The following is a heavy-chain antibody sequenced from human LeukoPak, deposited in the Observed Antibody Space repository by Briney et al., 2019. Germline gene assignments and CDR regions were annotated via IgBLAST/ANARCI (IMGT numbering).Heavy chain of an antibody. CDR3: GRRITISGVGYMDV. J-gene: IGHJ6*04. V-gene: IGHV3-48*01. CDR2: ISSSGRSI. D-gene: IGHD3-3*01. CDR1: GFTFSNYN. Sequence: GGSLRLSXAASGFTFSNYNMNWLRQAPGKGLEWVSHISSSGRSIYYADSVRGRFTTSRDNVWNSLYLQMNSLRAEDTAVYYCGRRITISGVGYMDVWGKGTTVTVSP.